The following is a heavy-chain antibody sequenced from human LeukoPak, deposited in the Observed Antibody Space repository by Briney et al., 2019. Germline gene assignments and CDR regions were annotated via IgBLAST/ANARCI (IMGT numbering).Heavy chain of an antibody. V-gene: IGHV3-23*01. Sequence: GGSLRLSCAASGFTFSSYGMSWVRQAPGKGLEWVSTISGGGGTFYADSVKGRFTISRDNSKNTLYLQMNSLRVEDTAVYYCANRASHCFDYWGQGTLVPVSS. CDR1: GFTFSSYG. CDR2: ISGGGGT. CDR3: ANRASHCFDY. J-gene: IGHJ4*02. D-gene: IGHD2-2*01.